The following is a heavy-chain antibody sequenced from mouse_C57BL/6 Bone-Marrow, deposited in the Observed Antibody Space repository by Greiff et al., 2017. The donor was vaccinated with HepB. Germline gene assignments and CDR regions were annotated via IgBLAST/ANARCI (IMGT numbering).Heavy chain of an antibody. Sequence: EVKLVESGGGLVKPGGSLKLSCAASGFTFSDYGMHWVRQAPEKGLEWVAYISSGSSTIYYADTVKGRFTISRDNAKNTLFLQMTSLRSEDTAMYYCARGRGLSWFAYWGQGTLVTVSA. V-gene: IGHV5-17*01. D-gene: IGHD3-3*01. CDR1: GFTFSDYG. CDR2: ISSGSSTI. CDR3: ARGRGLSWFAY. J-gene: IGHJ3*01.